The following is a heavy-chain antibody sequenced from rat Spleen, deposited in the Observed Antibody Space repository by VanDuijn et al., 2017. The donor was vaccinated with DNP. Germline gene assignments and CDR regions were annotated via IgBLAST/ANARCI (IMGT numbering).Heavy chain of an antibody. D-gene: IGHD5-1*01. CDR2: IGYDGSTT. Sequence: EVQLVGSGGGLVQPGGSLKLSCAASGFTFSDYNMAWVRQAPRKGLEWVTTIGYDGSTTYYRDSVKGRFTISRDNAKSTLYLQMDSLRSEDTATYYCATGTVDWGQGVMVTVSS. CDR3: ATGTVD. CDR1: GFTFSDYN. J-gene: IGHJ2*01. V-gene: IGHV5-7*01.